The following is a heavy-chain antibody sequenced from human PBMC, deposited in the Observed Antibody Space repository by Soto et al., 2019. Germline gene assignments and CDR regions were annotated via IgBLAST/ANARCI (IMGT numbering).Heavy chain of an antibody. V-gene: IGHV3-74*01. J-gene: IGHJ4*02. CDR1: GFTFSSYW. CDR2: INSDGSST. CDR3: ARNYYDSSRYCYDY. D-gene: IGHD3-22*01. Sequence: EVQLVESGGGLVQPGGSLRLSCAASGFTFSSYWMHWVRQAPGKGLVWVSRINSDGSSTGYADSVKGRFTISRDNAKNTLYLQMSSLGVEDKGVYYCARNYYDSSRYCYDYWGPGTLGTGSS.